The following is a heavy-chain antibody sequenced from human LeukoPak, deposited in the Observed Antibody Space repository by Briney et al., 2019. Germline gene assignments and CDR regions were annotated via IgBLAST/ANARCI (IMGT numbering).Heavy chain of an antibody. V-gene: IGHV3-23*01. D-gene: IGHD1-26*01. Sequence: GGSLRLSCAASGFTFSNAWMNWVRQAPGKGLEWVSTISGGGGSTYYADSVKGRFAISRDNSKNTLYLQVNSLRAEDTAVYYCAKGGKWDVTPFDYWGQGTLVTVSS. CDR1: GFTFSNAW. CDR2: ISGGGGST. J-gene: IGHJ4*02. CDR3: AKGGKWDVTPFDY.